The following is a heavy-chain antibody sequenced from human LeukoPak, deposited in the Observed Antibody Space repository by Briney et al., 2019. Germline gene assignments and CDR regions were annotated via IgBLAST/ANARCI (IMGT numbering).Heavy chain of an antibody. CDR2: IYYGGST. Sequence: KPSETLSLTCTVSGGSISSSSYYWGWIRQPPGKGLEWIGSIYYGGSTYYNPSLKSRVTISVDTSKNQFSLKLSSVTAADTAVYYCARQVGSSTPFDYWGQGTLVTVSS. J-gene: IGHJ4*02. CDR3: ARQVGSSTPFDY. V-gene: IGHV4-39*01. D-gene: IGHD6-6*01. CDR1: GGSISSSSYY.